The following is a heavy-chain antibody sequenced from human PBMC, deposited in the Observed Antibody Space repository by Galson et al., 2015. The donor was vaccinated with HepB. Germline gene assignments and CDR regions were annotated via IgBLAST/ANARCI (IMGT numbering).Heavy chain of an antibody. J-gene: IGHJ4*02. Sequence: SLRLSCAASGFTFSSHSMNWVRQAPGKGLEWVSFITNNNSYIHYADSVKGRFTISRDNAKNSLFLQMNSLRVEDTAVYYCARDRVRGSGSYSFGWGQGTLVTVSS. CDR2: ITNNNSYI. CDR1: GFTFSSHS. V-gene: IGHV3-21*01. D-gene: IGHD3-10*01. CDR3: ARDRVRGSGSYSFG.